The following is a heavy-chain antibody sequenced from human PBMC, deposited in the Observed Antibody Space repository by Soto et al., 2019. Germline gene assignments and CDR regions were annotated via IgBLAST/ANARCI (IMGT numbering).Heavy chain of an antibody. J-gene: IGHJ6*03. CDR3: ARLSYRNYYYMDV. CDR1: GGSISSYY. CDR2: IYYSGST. Sequence: SETLSLTCSVSGGSISSYYWSWIRQPPGKGLGWVGYIYYSGSTNYNPSLNSRVTISVDTSKNQFSLKLTSVTAADTAVYYCARLSYRNYYYMDVWGKGTTVTVSS. D-gene: IGHD4-17*01. V-gene: IGHV4-59*08.